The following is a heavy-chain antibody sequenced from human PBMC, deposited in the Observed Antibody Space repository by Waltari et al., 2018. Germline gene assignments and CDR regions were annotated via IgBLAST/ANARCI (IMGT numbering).Heavy chain of an antibody. Sequence: EVQLVESGGGLVQPGGSLRLSCAASGFTFSDHYMDWVRQAPGKGLEWVGRTRNKANSYTTEYAASVKGRFTISRDDSKNSLYLQMNSLKTEDTAVYYCALGLGFRYYYYMDVWGKGTTVTVSS. CDR2: TRNKANSYTT. CDR3: ALGLGFRYYYYMDV. J-gene: IGHJ6*03. V-gene: IGHV3-72*01. CDR1: GFTFSDHY.